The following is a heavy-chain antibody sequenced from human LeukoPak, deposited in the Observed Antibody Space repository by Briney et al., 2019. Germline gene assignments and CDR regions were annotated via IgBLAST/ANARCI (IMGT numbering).Heavy chain of an antibody. CDR3: TRDRSRAEGD. CDR2: INQGGSDK. J-gene: IGHJ4*02. D-gene: IGHD1-14*01. CDR1: GFTFIGHW. Sequence: GGSLRLSCAASGFTFIGHWMSWVRQAPGKGLEWVANINQGGSDKYYVDSVKGRFTISRDNANNLLYPQMNSLRGEDTAVYYCTRDRSRAEGDWGQGAQVTVSS. V-gene: IGHV3-7*01.